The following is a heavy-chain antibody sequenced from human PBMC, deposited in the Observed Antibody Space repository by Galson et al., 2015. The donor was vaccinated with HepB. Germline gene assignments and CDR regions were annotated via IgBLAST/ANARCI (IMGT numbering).Heavy chain of an antibody. Sequence: SLRLSCAASGFNFGDYYMSWIRQAPGKGLEWVSYLSFSRDYTDYTDSVKGRFTISRDNAKNSLYLQMNSLRAEDTDIYYCAREAEYSGGAYDIWGQGTMVTVSS. CDR1: GFNFGDYY. V-gene: IGHV3-11*06. CDR2: LSFSRDYT. J-gene: IGHJ3*02. D-gene: IGHD2-21*01. CDR3: AREAEYSGGAYDI.